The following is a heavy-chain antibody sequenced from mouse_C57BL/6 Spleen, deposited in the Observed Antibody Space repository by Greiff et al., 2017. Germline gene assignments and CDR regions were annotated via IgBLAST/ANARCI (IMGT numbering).Heavy chain of an antibody. D-gene: IGHD1-1*01. J-gene: IGHJ2*01. Sequence: VQLKQSGAELVKPGASVKLSCTASGFNIKDYYMHWVKQRTEPGMEWIGLIDPEDGETKYAQKFQGKAPITADTSSNTAYLLLSSLTSEDTAVSYCSRTALVYYGSSYDYWGQGTTLTVSS. V-gene: IGHV14-2*01. CDR1: GFNIKDYY. CDR2: IDPEDGET. CDR3: SRTALVYYGSSYDY.